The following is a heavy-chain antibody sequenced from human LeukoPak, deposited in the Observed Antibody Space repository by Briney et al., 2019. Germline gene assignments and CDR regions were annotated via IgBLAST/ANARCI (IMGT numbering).Heavy chain of an antibody. CDR3: SFFKGKTGYDILTGYCY. Sequence: ASVKVSCKASGYTFTGYYMHWVRQAPGQGLEWMGWINPNSGGTNYAQKFQGRVTMTRDTSISTAYMELSRLRSDDTAVYYFSFFKGKTGYDILTGYCYWGQGTLVTVSS. CDR1: GYTFTGYY. J-gene: IGHJ4*02. CDR2: INPNSGGT. D-gene: IGHD3-9*01. V-gene: IGHV1-2*02.